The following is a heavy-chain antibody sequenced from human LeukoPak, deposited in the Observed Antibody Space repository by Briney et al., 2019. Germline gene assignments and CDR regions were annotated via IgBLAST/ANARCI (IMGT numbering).Heavy chain of an antibody. CDR3: AKAARYSGYDLGY. CDR1: GFTFSSYA. V-gene: IGHV3-23*01. Sequence: GGSLXXSCAASGFTFSSYAMSWVRQAPGKGVEWVSAISGSGGSTYYADSVKGRFTISRDNYKNTLYVQMNSRRGEDTAVYYCAKAARYSGYDLGYWGQGTLVTVSS. D-gene: IGHD5-12*01. J-gene: IGHJ4*02. CDR2: ISGSGGST.